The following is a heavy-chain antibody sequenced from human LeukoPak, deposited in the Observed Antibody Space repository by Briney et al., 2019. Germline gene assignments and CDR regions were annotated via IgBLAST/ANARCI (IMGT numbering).Heavy chain of an antibody. V-gene: IGHV4-34*01. CDR3: ARGRPHCHSISCYSLED. Sequence: PSETLSLTCAVYGGSFSAYYWTWIRQPPGKGLEWMGEINHSGSSNYNPSLKSRVTISLDMSKNQFSLNLSSVTAADTAMYFCARGRPHCHSISCYSLEDWGQGTLVTVSS. CDR1: GGSFSAYY. D-gene: IGHD2-2*01. CDR2: INHSGSS. J-gene: IGHJ4*02.